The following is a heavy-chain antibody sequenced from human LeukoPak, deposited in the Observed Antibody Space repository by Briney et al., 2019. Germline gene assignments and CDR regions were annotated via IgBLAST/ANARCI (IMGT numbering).Heavy chain of an antibody. V-gene: IGHV3-21*01. CDR1: GFTFSSYT. J-gene: IGHJ3*02. D-gene: IGHD1-26*01. Sequence: GGSLRLSCAASGFTFSSYTMNWVRQAPGKGLEWVASISSSSSYIYYADSVKGRLTISRDNAKNSLYVQMNSLRAEDTAVYYCARESPSGPDAFDIWGQGTMVTVSS. CDR2: ISSSSSYI. CDR3: ARESPSGPDAFDI.